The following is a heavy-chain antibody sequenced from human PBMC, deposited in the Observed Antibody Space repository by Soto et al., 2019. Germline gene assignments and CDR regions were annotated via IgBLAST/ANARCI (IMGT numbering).Heavy chain of an antibody. D-gene: IGHD6-19*01. J-gene: IGHJ6*02. V-gene: IGHV3-7*01. CDR3: ARELSSGWFLQNYYGMDV. Sequence: PSGSLRLSCATSGFVLKIYAVSGARKLPGRGPEWVANIRQDGAEKTYADSVKGRFAVSRDNANNFLFLQMNSLRVEDTAIYFCARELSSGWFLQNYYGMDVWGQGTPVTVSS. CDR2: IRQDGAEK. CDR1: GFVLKIYA.